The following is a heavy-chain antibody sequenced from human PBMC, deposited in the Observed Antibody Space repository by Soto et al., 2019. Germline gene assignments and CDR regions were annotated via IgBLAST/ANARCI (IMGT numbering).Heavy chain of an antibody. CDR1: GFTVSSNY. CDR2: IYSGGST. Sequence: EVQVVETGGGLIQPGGSLRLSCAVSGFTVSSNYMSWVRQPPGKGPEWVSDIYSGGSTYYADSVKGRFTISRDKSKNTLYLQMNSLRAEDTAVYYCARERDGHNPNWFDLWGQGTLVTVSS. J-gene: IGHJ5*02. CDR3: ARERDGHNPNWFDL. V-gene: IGHV3-53*02. D-gene: IGHD2-8*01.